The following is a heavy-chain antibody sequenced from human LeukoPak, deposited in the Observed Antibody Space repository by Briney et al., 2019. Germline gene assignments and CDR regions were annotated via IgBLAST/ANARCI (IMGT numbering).Heavy chain of an antibody. J-gene: IGHJ4*02. CDR3: VRRTKNDDSRGYSYFYFDY. Sequence: SETLSLTCTVSGGXISSYYWSWIRQPPGKGLEWLGHIYYSGSTSYTPSLESRVTVSADMSKNQLSLKLTSVTAADTAVYYCVRRTKNDDSRGYSYFYFDYWGQGSLVTVSS. CDR2: IYYSGST. CDR1: GGXISSYY. D-gene: IGHD3-22*01. V-gene: IGHV4-59*12.